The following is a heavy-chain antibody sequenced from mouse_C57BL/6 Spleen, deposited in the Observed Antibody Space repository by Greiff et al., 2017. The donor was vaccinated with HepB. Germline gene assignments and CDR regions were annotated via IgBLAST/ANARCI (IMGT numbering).Heavy chain of an antibody. D-gene: IGHD1-1*01. CDR2: INPNYGTT. CDR3: ARRGYGSSHWYFDV. Sequence: LVESGPELVKPGASVKISCKASGYSFTDYNMNWVKQSNGKSLEWIGVINPNYGTTSYNQKFKGKATLTVDQSSSTAYMQLNSLTSEDSAVYYCARRGYGSSHWYFDVWGTGTTVTVSS. V-gene: IGHV1-39*01. CDR1: GYSFTDYN. J-gene: IGHJ1*03.